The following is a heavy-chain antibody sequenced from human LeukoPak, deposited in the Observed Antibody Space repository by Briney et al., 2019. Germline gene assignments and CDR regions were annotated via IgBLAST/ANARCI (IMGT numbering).Heavy chain of an antibody. J-gene: IGHJ3*02. Sequence: PGGSLRLSCAASGFTFIQHSMNWIRQAPGKGLEWVAVVSHNGGLTFYADSVRGRFTISRDNSKNSLYLQMNSLRAEDTALYYCAKDLGVHGDAFDIWGQGTMVTVSS. CDR1: GFTFIQHS. CDR3: AKDLGVHGDAFDI. V-gene: IGHV3-30*04. D-gene: IGHD3-3*01. CDR2: VSHNGGLT.